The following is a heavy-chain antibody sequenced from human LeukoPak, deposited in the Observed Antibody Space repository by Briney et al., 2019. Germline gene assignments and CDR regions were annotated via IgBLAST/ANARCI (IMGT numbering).Heavy chain of an antibody. D-gene: IGHD3-10*01. Sequence: PSETLSLTCTVSGGSISSSSYYWGWIRQPPGKGLEWIGSIYYSGSTYYNPSLKSRVTISVDTSKNQFSLKLSSVTAADTAVYYCARVYYGSGSYLYYFDYWGQGTLVTVSS. CDR3: ARVYYGSGSYLYYFDY. V-gene: IGHV4-39*07. J-gene: IGHJ4*02. CDR2: IYYSGST. CDR1: GGSISSSSYY.